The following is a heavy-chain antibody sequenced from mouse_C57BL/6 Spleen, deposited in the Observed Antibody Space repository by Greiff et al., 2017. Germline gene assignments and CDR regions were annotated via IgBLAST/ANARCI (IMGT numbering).Heavy chain of an antibody. CDR1: GYSFTGYY. Sequence: LVESGPELVKPGASVKISCKASGYSFTGYYMNWVKQSPEKSLEWIGELNPSTGGTTYNQKFKAKATLTVDKSSSTAYMQLKSLTSEDSAVYYCARGNLRAWFAYWGQGTLVTVSA. CDR2: LNPSTGGT. D-gene: IGHD1-1*01. J-gene: IGHJ3*01. V-gene: IGHV1-42*01. CDR3: ARGNLRAWFAY.